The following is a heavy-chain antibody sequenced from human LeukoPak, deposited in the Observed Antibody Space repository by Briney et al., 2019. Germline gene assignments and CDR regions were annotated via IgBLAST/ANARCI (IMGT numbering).Heavy chain of an antibody. D-gene: IGHD3-10*01. J-gene: IGHJ4*02. CDR2: IIPIYGRS. Sequence: GASVKVSCKASGGTFSSYAISWVRQAPAQGLEWMGVIIPIYGRSNYPQKFQGRAKITAEESTGTAYMELRSLRSGDMAVYYCASGSRALFDYWGQGALVTVSS. V-gene: IGHV1-69*13. CDR1: GGTFSSYA. CDR3: ASGSRALFDY.